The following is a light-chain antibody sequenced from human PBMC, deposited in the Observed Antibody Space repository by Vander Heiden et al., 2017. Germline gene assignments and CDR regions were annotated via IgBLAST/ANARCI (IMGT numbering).Light chain of an antibody. J-gene: IGLJ2*01. V-gene: IGLV3-21*02. CDR1: NIGSKS. CDR3: QVWDSSSDRVV. CDR2: DDS. Sequence: SYVLTQQPSLLVAPGQTAGITCGGNNIGSKSVHWCQQKPCQAPVLVVYDDSDRPSGIPERFSGSNSGNTATLTISRVEAGDEADYYCQVWDSSSDRVVFGGGTKLTVL.